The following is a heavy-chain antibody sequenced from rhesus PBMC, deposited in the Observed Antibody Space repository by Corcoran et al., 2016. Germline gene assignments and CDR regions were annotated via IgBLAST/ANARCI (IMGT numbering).Heavy chain of an antibody. CDR2: ISGSSGSA. J-gene: IGHJ4*01. Sequence: QVQLQESGPGLVKPSETLSLSCAVSGYSISSGYFWGWIRQPPGKGLDYSGYISGSSGSAYYNPSLKSRVTISKDTSKNQFSLKLSTVTAADTAVYYCTRRGGNYPFYFDYWGQGVLVTVSS. CDR1: GYSISSGYF. V-gene: IGHV4-99*01. D-gene: IGHD1-44*01. CDR3: TRRGGNYPFYFDY.